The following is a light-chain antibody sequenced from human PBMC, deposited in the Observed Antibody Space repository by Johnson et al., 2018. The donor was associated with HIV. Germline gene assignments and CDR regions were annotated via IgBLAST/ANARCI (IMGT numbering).Light chain of an antibody. J-gene: IGLJ1*01. V-gene: IGLV1-51*01. CDR2: DDN. Sequence: QSVLTQPPSVSATPGQKVTISCSGSTSNIGNNYVSWYQQFPGAAPKLLIYDDNKRPSRIPDRFSGSKSGTSATLGLTGLQTVDEADFYCGAWDSSLSAYVFGSGTKVTVL. CDR1: TSNIGNNY. CDR3: GAWDSSLSAYV.